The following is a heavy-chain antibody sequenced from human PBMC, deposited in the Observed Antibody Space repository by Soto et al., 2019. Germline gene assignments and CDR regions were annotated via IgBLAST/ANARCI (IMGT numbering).Heavy chain of an antibody. Sequence: QVQLVQSGAEVKKPGSSVKVSCKASGGTFSSYAISWVRQAPGQGLEWMGGIIPIFGTANYAQKFQGRVTITADESTGTDYMELSSLRSEDTAVYYCARDHNYYGSGSYYPDAFDIWGQGTMVTVSS. CDR2: IIPIFGTA. CDR3: ARDHNYYGSGSYYPDAFDI. V-gene: IGHV1-69*01. J-gene: IGHJ3*02. CDR1: GGTFSSYA. D-gene: IGHD3-10*01.